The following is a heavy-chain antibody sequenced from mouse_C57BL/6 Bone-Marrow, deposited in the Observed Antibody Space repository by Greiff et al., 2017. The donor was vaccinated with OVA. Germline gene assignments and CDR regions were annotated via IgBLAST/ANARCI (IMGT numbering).Heavy chain of an antibody. CDR3: ASYYGPLDY. V-gene: IGHV1-50*01. Sequence: VQLQQPGAELVKPGASVKLSCKASGYTFTSYWMQWVKQRPGQGLEWIGEIDPSDSYTNYNQKFKGKATLTVDTSSSTAYMQLSSLTSEDSAVYYCASYYGPLDYWGQGTTLTVSS. J-gene: IGHJ2*01. D-gene: IGHD1-1*01. CDR1: GYTFTSYW. CDR2: IDPSDSYT.